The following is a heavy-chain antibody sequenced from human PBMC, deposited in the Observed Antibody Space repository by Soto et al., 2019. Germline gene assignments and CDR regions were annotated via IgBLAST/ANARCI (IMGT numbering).Heavy chain of an antibody. CDR1: GGTFSSYA. V-gene: IGHV1-69*13. CDR3: AQIQVPLWFKPGRSPKDSSGYYLDAFDI. Sequence: ASVKVSCKASGGTFSSYAISWVRQAPGQGLEWMGGIIPIFGTANYAQKFQGRVTITADESTSTAYMELSSLRSEDTAVYYCAQIQVPLWFKPGRSPKDSSGYYLDAFDIWGQGTMVTISS. CDR2: IIPIFGTA. J-gene: IGHJ3*02. D-gene: IGHD3-22*01.